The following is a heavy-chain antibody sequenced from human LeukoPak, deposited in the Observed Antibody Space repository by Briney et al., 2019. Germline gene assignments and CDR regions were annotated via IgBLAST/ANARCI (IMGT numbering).Heavy chain of an antibody. CDR3: AAHVDTAMVVAAYYFDY. CDR1: GFTFTSSA. J-gene: IGHJ4*02. V-gene: IGHV1-58*01. D-gene: IGHD5-18*01. Sequence: GASVKVSCKASGFTFTSSAVQWVRQARGQRLEWIGCIVVGSGNTNYAQKFQERVTITRDMSTSTAYMELSSLRSEDTAVYYCAAHVDTAMVVAAYYFDYWGQGTLVTVSS. CDR2: IVVGSGNT.